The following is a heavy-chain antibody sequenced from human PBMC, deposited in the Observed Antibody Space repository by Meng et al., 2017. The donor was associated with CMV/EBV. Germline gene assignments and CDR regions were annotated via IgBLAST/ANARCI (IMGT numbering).Heavy chain of an antibody. Sequence: GGSLRLSCAASGFTVSSNYMSWVRQAPGKGLEWVSLIYSDGTTYYADSVKGRFTISRDNSKNTLYLQMNSLRAEDTALYYCAKDMREQLGPAINYWGQGTLVTVSS. CDR2: IYSDGTT. V-gene: IGHV3-53*05. J-gene: IGHJ4*02. D-gene: IGHD6-6*01. CDR3: AKDMREQLGPAINY. CDR1: GFTVSSNY.